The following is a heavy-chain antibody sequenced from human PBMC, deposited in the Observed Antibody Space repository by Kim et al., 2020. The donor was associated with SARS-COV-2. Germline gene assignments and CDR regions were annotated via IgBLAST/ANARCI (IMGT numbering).Heavy chain of an antibody. J-gene: IGHJ6*01. V-gene: IGHV3-11*06. CDR3: ARGAGYFDWLPPFGMDV. D-gene: IGHD3-9*01. Sequence: VKGRFTISRDNAKNSLYLQMNSLRAEDTAVYYCARGAGYFDWLPPFGMDVWGQGTTVTVSS.